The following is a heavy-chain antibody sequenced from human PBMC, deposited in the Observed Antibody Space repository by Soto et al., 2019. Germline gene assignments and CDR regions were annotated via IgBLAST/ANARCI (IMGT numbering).Heavy chain of an antibody. Sequence: QVQLQQWGAGLLKPSETLSLTCAVYGGSFSGYYWSWIRQPPGKGLEWIGEINHSGNTNYNPSLKSRVTILADTSKNQVSLKLSSVTAADTAVYYCARTGGMDVWGQGTTVTVSS. CDR2: INHSGNT. CDR1: GGSFSGYY. CDR3: ARTGGMDV. V-gene: IGHV4-34*01. J-gene: IGHJ6*02.